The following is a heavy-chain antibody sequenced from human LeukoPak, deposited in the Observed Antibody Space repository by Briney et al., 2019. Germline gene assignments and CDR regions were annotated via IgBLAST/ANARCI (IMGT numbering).Heavy chain of an antibody. Sequence: GGSLRLSCAASGFTFSSYWMSWVRQAPGKGLEWVANIKQDGSEKYYVDSVKGRFTISRDNAKNSLYLQMNSLRAEDTAVYYCARRSKYRSYRDKGPFDYWGQGTLVTVSS. J-gene: IGHJ4*02. V-gene: IGHV3-7*01. D-gene: IGHD6-6*01. CDR3: ARRSKYRSYRDKGPFDY. CDR1: GFTFSSYW. CDR2: IKQDGSEK.